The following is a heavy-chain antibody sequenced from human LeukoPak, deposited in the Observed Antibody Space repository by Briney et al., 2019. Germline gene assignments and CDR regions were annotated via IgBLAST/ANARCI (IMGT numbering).Heavy chain of an antibody. CDR2: INCSGGSA. V-gene: IGHV1-46*01. Sequence: ASVKVSCKASGYTFTSYFIHWVRQAPGQGLEWMGIINCSGGSASYAQKFQGRVTMTRDTSTSTVYMELSSLRSDDTAVYYCARGPRTNSGSYYALGYWGQGTLVTVSS. CDR1: GYTFTSYF. J-gene: IGHJ4*02. D-gene: IGHD1-26*01. CDR3: ARGPRTNSGSYYALGY.